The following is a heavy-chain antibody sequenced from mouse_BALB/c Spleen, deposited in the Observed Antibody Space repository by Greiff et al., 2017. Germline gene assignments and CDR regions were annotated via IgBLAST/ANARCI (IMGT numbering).Heavy chain of an antibody. CDR2: IWAGGST. V-gene: IGHV2-9*02. CDR1: GFSLTSYG. D-gene: IGHD1-1*01. Sequence: VKLVESGPGLVAPSQSLSITCTVSGFSLTSYGVHWVRQPPGKGLEWLGVIWAGGSTNYNSALMSRLSISKDNSKSQVFLKMNSLQTDDTAMYYCAQIRTGRGYAMDYWGQGTSVTVSS. J-gene: IGHJ4*01. CDR3: AQIRTGRGYAMDY.